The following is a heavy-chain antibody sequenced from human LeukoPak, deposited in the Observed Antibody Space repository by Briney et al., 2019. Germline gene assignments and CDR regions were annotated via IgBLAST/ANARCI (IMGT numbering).Heavy chain of an antibody. CDR2: ISYDGSNK. CDR1: GFTFSSYA. V-gene: IGHV3-30*04. D-gene: IGHD2-21*02. CDR3: ARGIVVMTATLRY. J-gene: IGHJ4*02. Sequence: PGGCLRLSCAASGFTFSSYAMHWVRQAPGKGLEWVAVISYDGSNKYYADSVKGRFTISRDNSKNTLYLQMNSLRAEDTAVYYCARGIVVMTATLRYWGQGTLVTVSS.